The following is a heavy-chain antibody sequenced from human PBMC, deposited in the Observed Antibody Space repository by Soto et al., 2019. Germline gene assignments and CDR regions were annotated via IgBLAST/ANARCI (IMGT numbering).Heavy chain of an antibody. CDR2: ISAYNGNT. Sequence: QVQLVQSGAEVKKPGASVKVSCKASGYTFTSYGISWVRQAPGQGLEWMGWISAYNGNTNYAQKLQGRVTMTTDTSTSTADMELRSLRSDDTAVYYCAREVGDWKALLALDVWGQGTTVTVSS. J-gene: IGHJ6*02. CDR1: GYTFTSYG. V-gene: IGHV1-18*01. CDR3: AREVGDWKALLALDV. D-gene: IGHD2-21*02.